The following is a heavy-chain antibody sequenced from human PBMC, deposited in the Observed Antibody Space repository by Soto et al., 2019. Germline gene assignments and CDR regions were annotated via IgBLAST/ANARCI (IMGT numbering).Heavy chain of an antibody. Sequence: PSETLSLTCTFSGGSISSYYWSWIRQPPGKGLEWIGYIYYSGSTNYNPSLKSRVTISVDTSKNQFSLKLSSVTAADTAVYYCARRWGRAFDIWGQGTMVTVSS. V-gene: IGHV4-59*01. CDR3: ARRWGRAFDI. CDR1: GGSISSYY. D-gene: IGHD1-26*01. J-gene: IGHJ3*02. CDR2: IYYSGST.